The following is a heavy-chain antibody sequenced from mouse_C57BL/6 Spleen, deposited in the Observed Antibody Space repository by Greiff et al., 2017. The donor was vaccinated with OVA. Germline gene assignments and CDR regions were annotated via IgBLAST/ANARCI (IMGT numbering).Heavy chain of an antibody. CDR2: IHPNSGST. CDR3: ANYGSSPYFDY. J-gene: IGHJ2*01. CDR1: GYTFTSYW. V-gene: IGHV1-64*01. Sequence: QVQLQQPGAELVKPGASVKLSCKASGYTFTSYWMHWVKQRPGQGLEWIGMIHPNSGSTNYNEKFKSKATLTLDKSSSTAYMQLSSLTSEDSAVYYCANYGSSPYFDYWGQGTTLTVSS. D-gene: IGHD1-1*01.